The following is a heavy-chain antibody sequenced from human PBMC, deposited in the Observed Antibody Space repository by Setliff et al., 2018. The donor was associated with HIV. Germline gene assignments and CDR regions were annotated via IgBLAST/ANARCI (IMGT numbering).Heavy chain of an antibody. V-gene: IGHV1-18*01. Sequence: GASVKVSCKASGYTFSSYGISWVRQAPGQGLEWMGWISGYNGNTKYVQKLQGRVTMTTDTSTRTVYMELRSLRHDDTAEYFCARVPYRSAWFSGGHDAFGVWGQGTMVTVSS. D-gene: IGHD6-19*01. CDR2: ISGYNGNT. J-gene: IGHJ3*01. CDR3: ARVPYRSAWFSGGHDAFGV. CDR1: GYTFSSYG.